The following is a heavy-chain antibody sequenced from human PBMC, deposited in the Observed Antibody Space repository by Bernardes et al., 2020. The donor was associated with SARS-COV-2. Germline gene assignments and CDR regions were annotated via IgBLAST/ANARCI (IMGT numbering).Heavy chain of an antibody. J-gene: IGHJ4*02. CDR1: GYTLPALS. V-gene: IGHV1-24*01. CDR3: ATVCSWLAVAGSYYFDY. Sequence: ASVKVSCKVSGYTLPALSMHWVRQPPPQGLEWMGGFDPAAGETTYAQKFQGRVTMTEATSTDTAYMERSSLRSEDTAVYYCATVCSWLAVAGSYYFDYWGQRTVVTV. D-gene: IGHD6-19*01. CDR2: FDPAAGET.